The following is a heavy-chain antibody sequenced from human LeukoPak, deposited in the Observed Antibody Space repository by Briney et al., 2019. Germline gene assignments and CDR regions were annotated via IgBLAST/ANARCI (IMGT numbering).Heavy chain of an antibody. V-gene: IGHV3-48*03. Sequence: PGGSLRLSCAASGFTFSSYEMNWVRQAPGKGLEWVSYISSSGSTIYYADSVKGRFTISRDNAKNSLYLQMNSLRAEDTAVYYCARGLYYYGSGTQGYWGQGTLVTVSS. CDR2: ISSSGSTI. CDR3: ARGLYYYGSGTQGY. CDR1: GFTFSSYE. D-gene: IGHD3-10*01. J-gene: IGHJ4*02.